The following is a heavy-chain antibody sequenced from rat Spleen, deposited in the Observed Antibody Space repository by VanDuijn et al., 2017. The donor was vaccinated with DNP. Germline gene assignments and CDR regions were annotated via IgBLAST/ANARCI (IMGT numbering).Heavy chain of an antibody. CDR2: ISYDGGIT. CDR3: AKHLDA. V-gene: IGHV5-22*01. Sequence: EVQLVESGGGLVQPGRSMKLSCAASEFTFSNYYMAWVRQAPTKGLEWVAYISYDGGITNYGDSVKGRFTISRENAKNTLYLQMNSLRSEDTATYYCAKHLDAWGQGTSVTVSS. CDR1: EFTFSNYY. J-gene: IGHJ4*01.